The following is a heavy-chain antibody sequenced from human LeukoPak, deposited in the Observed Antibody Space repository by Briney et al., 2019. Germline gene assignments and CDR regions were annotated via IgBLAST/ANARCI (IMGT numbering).Heavy chain of an antibody. CDR1: GGSISSSSYF. CDR3: ARHFSYYWGSGGGGGRTEIDY. Sequence: PSETLSLTCTVSGGSISSSSYFWGWIRQPPGKGLEWIGSIYYSGSTYYNPSLKSRVTISVDTSKNHFSLRLSSVTAADTAVYYWARHFSYYWGSGGGGGRTEIDYWGQGILVIVSS. J-gene: IGHJ4*02. V-gene: IGHV4-39*01. D-gene: IGHD3-10*01. CDR2: IYYSGST.